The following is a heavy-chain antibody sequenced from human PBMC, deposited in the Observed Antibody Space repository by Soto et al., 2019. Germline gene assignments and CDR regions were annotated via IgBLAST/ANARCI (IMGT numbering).Heavy chain of an antibody. J-gene: IGHJ4*02. CDR3: AKGYSFGFEF. D-gene: IGHD4-4*01. CDR2: TSGSGVST. Sequence: XGSLRLSCAASGFTFSNFAMSWVRQAPGKGLEWVSATSGSGVSTFYADSVKGRFTISRDNSKNTVSLQMSSLRAEDTAIYYCAKGYSFGFEFWGQGILVTVSS. CDR1: GFTFSNFA. V-gene: IGHV3-23*01.